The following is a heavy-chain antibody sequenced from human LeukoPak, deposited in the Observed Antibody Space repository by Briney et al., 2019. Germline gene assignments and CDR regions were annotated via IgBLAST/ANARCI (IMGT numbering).Heavy chain of an antibody. V-gene: IGHV1-3*01. CDR1: GYTFTTYT. CDR3: ARQLPYLQFDH. D-gene: IGHD2-2*01. Sequence: ASVKVSCKASGYTFTTYTIHWLRQDPGQRLEWMGWISAGNGNTKYSQKFKGRVTITRDTYASTAYMELSSLRSEDTAVYYCARQLPYLQFDHWGQGTLVTVSS. J-gene: IGHJ4*02. CDR2: ISAGNGNT.